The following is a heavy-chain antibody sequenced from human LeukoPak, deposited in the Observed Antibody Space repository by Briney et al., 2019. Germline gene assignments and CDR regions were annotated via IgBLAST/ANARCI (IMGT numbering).Heavy chain of an antibody. CDR3: ARDVLLWFGELSGASDY. CDR2: IKQDGSEK. Sequence: GGSLRLSCAASGFTFSSYWMSWVRQAPGKGLEGVANIKQDGSEKFYVDSVKGRFTISRDNDKNSLYLQMNSLRAEDTAVYYCARDVLLWFGELSGASDYWGQGTLVTVSS. V-gene: IGHV3-7*01. D-gene: IGHD3-10*01. CDR1: GFTFSSYW. J-gene: IGHJ4*02.